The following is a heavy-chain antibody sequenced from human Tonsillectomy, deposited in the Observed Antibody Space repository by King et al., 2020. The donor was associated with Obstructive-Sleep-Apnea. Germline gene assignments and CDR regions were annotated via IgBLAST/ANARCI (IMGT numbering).Heavy chain of an antibody. D-gene: IGHD6-19*01. CDR3: ASGYSRWLARTYYFDY. CDR2: INHSGST. CDR1: GGSFSGYY. Sequence: VQLQQWGAGLLKPSETLSLTCAVYGGSFSGYYWSWIRQPPGKGLEWIGEINHSGSTNYNPSLKSRVTISVDTSKNQFSLKLSSVTAADTAVYYCASGYSRWLARTYYFDYWGQGTLVTVSS. J-gene: IGHJ4*02. V-gene: IGHV4-34*01.